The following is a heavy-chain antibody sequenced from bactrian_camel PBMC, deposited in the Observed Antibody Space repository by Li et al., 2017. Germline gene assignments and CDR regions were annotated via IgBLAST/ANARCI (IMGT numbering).Heavy chain of an antibody. V-gene: IGHV3S53*01. CDR1: EYPVRVYS. Sequence: HVQLVESGGGSVQAGGSLRLSCAVSEYPVRVYSMGWFRQTPGNEREGVAAINTAAFTQYADSVKGRFTISQEDPKDPVFLQMNNLTIEDAGKYYCAGKTHFAAAAGTWDDFGFWNQGTQVTVS. D-gene: IGHD1*01. CDR3: AGKTHFAAAAGTWDDFGF. J-gene: IGHJ6*01. CDR2: INTAAFT.